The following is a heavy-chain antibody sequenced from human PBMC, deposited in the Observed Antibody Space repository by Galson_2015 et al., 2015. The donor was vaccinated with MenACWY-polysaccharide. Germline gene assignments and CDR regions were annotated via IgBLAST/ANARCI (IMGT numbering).Heavy chain of an antibody. Sequence: SLRLSCAASRFTFNTNWMTWVRQAPGKGLEWVALINPDGSQTEYVDSVKGRFAISRDNSKNSLFLQMNSLRAEDTAVYYCARDPNWGNSFGPWGQGATVTVSS. J-gene: IGHJ6*02. CDR1: RFTFNTNW. D-gene: IGHD7-27*01. CDR2: INPDGSQT. CDR3: ARDPNWGNSFGP. V-gene: IGHV3-7*01.